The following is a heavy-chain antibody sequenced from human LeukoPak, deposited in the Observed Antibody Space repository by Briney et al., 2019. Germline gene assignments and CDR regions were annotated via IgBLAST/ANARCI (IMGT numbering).Heavy chain of an antibody. CDR1: GYTFTTYY. Sequence: ASVTVSFKTSGYTFTTYYIHWVRQAPGQGLEWLGIINPSGGTTTYAQKFQGRVTMTRDTSTSTVYMELNTLRSEDTAVYYCARGSNYYYDVTADYPRYWGQGTLVTVSS. J-gene: IGHJ4*02. CDR3: ARGSNYYYDVTADYPRY. CDR2: INPSGGTT. D-gene: IGHD3-22*01. V-gene: IGHV1-46*01.